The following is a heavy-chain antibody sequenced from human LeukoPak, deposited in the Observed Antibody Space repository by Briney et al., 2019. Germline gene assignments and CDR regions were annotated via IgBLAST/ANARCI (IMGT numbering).Heavy chain of an antibody. CDR3: ARGRDLFDS. J-gene: IGHJ4*02. Sequence: GGSLRLSCVASGFTFNVYSMNWFRQAPGKGLEWISYISSSSGTKYYADSVKGRFTISRDNAKNSLYLQMSSLRAEDTAVYYCARGRDLFDSWGQGTLVIVSS. V-gene: IGHV3-48*04. CDR2: ISSSSGTK. CDR1: GFTFNVYS.